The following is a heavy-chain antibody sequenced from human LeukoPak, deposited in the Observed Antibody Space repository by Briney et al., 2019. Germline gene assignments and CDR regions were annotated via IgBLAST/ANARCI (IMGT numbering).Heavy chain of an antibody. CDR2: IKQEGVET. CDR1: GFTFSNYW. V-gene: IGHV3-7*01. Sequence: GGSLGLSCAASGFTFSNYWMTWVRQAPGKGLEWVAIIKQEGVETYYAESVKGRFTISRDNAKNSLFLEMNSPRDDDTAVYYCARGGIHSGYYHFDSWGRGTPVSVSS. D-gene: IGHD3-22*01. CDR3: ARGGIHSGYYHFDS. J-gene: IGHJ4*02.